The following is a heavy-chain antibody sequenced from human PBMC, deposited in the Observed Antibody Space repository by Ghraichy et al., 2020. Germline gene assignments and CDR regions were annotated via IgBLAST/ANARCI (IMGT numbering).Heavy chain of an antibody. Sequence: SVKVSCKASGGTFSSYAISWVRQAPGQGLEWMGGIIPIFGTANYAQKFQGRVTITADESTSTAYMELSSLRSEDTAVYYCARLKSGATGALGYWGQGTLVTVSS. CDR3: ARLKSGATGALGY. V-gene: IGHV1-69*13. J-gene: IGHJ4*02. CDR1: GGTFSSYA. CDR2: IIPIFGTA. D-gene: IGHD1-26*01.